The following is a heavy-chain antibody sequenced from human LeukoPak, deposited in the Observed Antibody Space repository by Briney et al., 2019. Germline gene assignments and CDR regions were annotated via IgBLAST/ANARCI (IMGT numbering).Heavy chain of an antibody. V-gene: IGHV3-30-3*01. Sequence: PGGFLRLSCAASGFTFSSYAMHWVRQAPGKGLEWVAVISYDGRNKYYADSVKGRFTISRDNSKNTLYLQMNSLRAADTAVYNCARGEVQYCSGGSCYSLGFYYYYYGMDVWGQGTTVTVSS. CDR2: ISYDGRNK. J-gene: IGHJ6*02. D-gene: IGHD2-15*01. CDR3: ARGEVQYCSGGSCYSLGFYYYYYGMDV. CDR1: GFTFSSYA.